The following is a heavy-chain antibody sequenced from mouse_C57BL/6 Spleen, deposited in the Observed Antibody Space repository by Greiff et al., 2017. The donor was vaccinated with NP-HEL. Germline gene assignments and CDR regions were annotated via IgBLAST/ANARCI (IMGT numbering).Heavy chain of an antibody. J-gene: IGHJ1*03. Sequence: QVHVKQSGAELARPGASVKLSCKASGYTFTSYGISWVKQRPGQGLEWIGEIYPRSGNTYYNEKFKGKATLTADKSSSTAYMELRSLTSEDSAVYFCARGEDGYGSSYWYFDVWGTGTTVTVSS. CDR2: IYPRSGNT. CDR1: GYTFTSYG. CDR3: ARGEDGYGSSYWYFDV. D-gene: IGHD1-1*01. V-gene: IGHV1-81*01.